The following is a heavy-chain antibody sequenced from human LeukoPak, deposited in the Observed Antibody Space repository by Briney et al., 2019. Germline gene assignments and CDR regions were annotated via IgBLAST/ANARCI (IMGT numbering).Heavy chain of an antibody. CDR3: ANSQYSSGWAYFDY. Sequence: GESLKISCKGSGYSFTSYWIGWVRQMPGKGLEWMGIIYPGDSDTRYSPSFQGQVTISADKSTSTAYLQWSSLKVSDTAMYYCANSQYSSGWAYFDYWGQGTLVTVSS. J-gene: IGHJ4*02. D-gene: IGHD6-19*01. CDR2: IYPGDSDT. V-gene: IGHV5-51*01. CDR1: GYSFTSYW.